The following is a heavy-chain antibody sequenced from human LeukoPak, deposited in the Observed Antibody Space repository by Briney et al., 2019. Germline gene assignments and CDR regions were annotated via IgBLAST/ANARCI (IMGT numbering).Heavy chain of an antibody. V-gene: IGHV1-69*04. D-gene: IGHD3-10*01. J-gene: IGHJ4*02. CDR2: ITPIRDVT. CDR1: GGTFSSYA. Sequence: GASVKVSCKASGGTFSSYAISWVRQAPGQGLEWMGRITPIRDVTNYAQKFQGRVTITADRSAGTVYMELSSLRSEDTAVYYCARDALGSFSLDFWAQGTLVTVSS. CDR3: ARDALGSFSLDF.